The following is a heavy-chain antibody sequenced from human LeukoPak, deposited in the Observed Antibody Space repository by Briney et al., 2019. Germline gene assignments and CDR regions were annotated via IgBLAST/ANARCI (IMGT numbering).Heavy chain of an antibody. CDR1: GYTFTNYY. J-gene: IGHJ4*02. D-gene: IGHD3-16*02. V-gene: IGHV1-8*02. CDR3: ARATGTSMITFGGVIVITEYYFDY. Sequence: ASVKVSCKASGYTFTNYYMHWVRQTPGQGLEWMGWMNPNSGNTGYAQKFQGRVTMTRNTSISTAYMELSSLRSEDTAVYYCARATGTSMITFGGVIVITEYYFDYWGQGTLVTVSS. CDR2: MNPNSGNT.